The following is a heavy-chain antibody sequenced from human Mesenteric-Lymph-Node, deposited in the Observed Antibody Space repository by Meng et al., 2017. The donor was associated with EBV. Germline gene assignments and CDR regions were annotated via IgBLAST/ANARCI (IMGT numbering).Heavy chain of an antibody. Sequence: QVHLVQTGAEVNKPGASVKVSCKASGYTFTSNYIHWVRQAPGQGPEWMGLINPSSGGTSYAQKFQGRVTMTRDTSTSTVYMEVISLRSDDTAVYYCTRVVYREFDPWGQGTLVTVSS. CDR2: INPSSGGT. CDR3: TRVVYREFDP. J-gene: IGHJ5*02. V-gene: IGHV1-46*01. D-gene: IGHD5/OR15-5a*01. CDR1: GYTFTSNY.